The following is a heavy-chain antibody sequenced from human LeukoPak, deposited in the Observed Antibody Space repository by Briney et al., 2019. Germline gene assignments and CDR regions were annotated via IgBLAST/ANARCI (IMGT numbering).Heavy chain of an antibody. J-gene: IGHJ4*02. V-gene: IGHV3-11*04. CDR3: ARETDYGGNLPGTYIFDY. CDR1: GFTFSDYY. Sequence: PGGSLRLSCAASGFTFSDYYMSWIRQAPGKGLEWVSYISSSGSTIYYADSVKGRFTISRDNAKNSLYLQMNSLRAEDTAVYYCARETDYGGNLPGTYIFDYWGQGTLVTVSS. D-gene: IGHD4-23*01. CDR2: ISSSGSTI.